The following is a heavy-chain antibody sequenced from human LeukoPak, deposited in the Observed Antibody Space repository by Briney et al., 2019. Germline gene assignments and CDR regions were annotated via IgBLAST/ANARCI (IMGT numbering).Heavy chain of an antibody. J-gene: IGHJ4*02. Sequence: SETLSLTCAVYGGSFSGYYWSWIRQPPGKGPEWIGEINHSGSTNYNPSLKSRVTISVDTSKNQFSLKLSSVTAADTAVYYCASKSSGYYSVDYWGQGTLVTVSS. CDR2: INHSGST. CDR1: GGSFSGYY. V-gene: IGHV4-34*01. CDR3: ASKSSGYYSVDY. D-gene: IGHD3-22*01.